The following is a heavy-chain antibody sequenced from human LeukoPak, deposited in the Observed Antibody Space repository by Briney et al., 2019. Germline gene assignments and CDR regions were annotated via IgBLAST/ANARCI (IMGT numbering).Heavy chain of an antibody. CDR3: ARAHQPKWNYVGYTNF. J-gene: IGHJ4*02. CDR2: LKHDGSET. V-gene: IGHV3-7*04. CDR1: GFSFSSYW. Sequence: GGSLRLSCASSGFSFSSYWMSWVRQAPGKGPEWVASLKHDGSETHYVGSVEGRFTISRDNAKNSLYLEMNNLRTEDTAVYYCARAHQPKWNYVGYTNFWGQGTLVTVSS. D-gene: IGHD1-7*01.